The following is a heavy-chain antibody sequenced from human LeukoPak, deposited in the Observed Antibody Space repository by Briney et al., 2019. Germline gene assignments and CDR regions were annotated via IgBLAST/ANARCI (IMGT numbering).Heavy chain of an antibody. J-gene: IGHJ5*02. V-gene: IGHV1-69*04. D-gene: IGHD3-9*01. Sequence: GSSVKVSRKASGGTFCSYAISWVRQAPGQGLEWMGRIIPILGIANYAQKFQGRVTITADKSTSTAYMELSSLRSEDTAVYYCARDNILTGYYKGWFDPWGQGTLVTVSS. CDR3: ARDNILTGYYKGWFDP. CDR2: IIPILGIA. CDR1: GGTFCSYA.